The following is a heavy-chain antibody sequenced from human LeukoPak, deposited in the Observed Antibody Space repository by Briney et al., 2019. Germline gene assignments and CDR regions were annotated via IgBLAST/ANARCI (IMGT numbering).Heavy chain of an antibody. CDR2: IYYSGST. J-gene: IGHJ4*02. Sequence: SETLSLTCTVSGGSISSSSYYWGWIRQPPGKGLEWIGSIYYSGSTYYNPSLKSRVTISVDTSKNQFSLKLSSVTAADTAVYYCARGNVLRFLEWLFPDTYYFDYWGQGTLVTVSS. CDR1: GGSISSSSYY. V-gene: IGHV4-39*07. CDR3: ARGNVLRFLEWLFPDTYYFDY. D-gene: IGHD3-3*01.